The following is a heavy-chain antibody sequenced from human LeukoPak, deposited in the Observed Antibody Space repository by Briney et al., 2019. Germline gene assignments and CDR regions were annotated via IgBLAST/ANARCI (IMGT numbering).Heavy chain of an antibody. Sequence: GGSLRLSCAASGFTFDDYAMHWVRQAPGKGLEWVSGISWNSGSIGYADSVKGRFTISRDNAKNSLYLQMNSLRAEDTALYYRAKDIYWGQGTLVTVSS. CDR1: GFTFDDYA. CDR2: ISWNSGSI. CDR3: AKDIY. V-gene: IGHV3-9*01. J-gene: IGHJ4*02.